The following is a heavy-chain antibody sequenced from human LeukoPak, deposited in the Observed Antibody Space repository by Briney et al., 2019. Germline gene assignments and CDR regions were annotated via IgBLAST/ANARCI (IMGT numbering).Heavy chain of an antibody. CDR1: GFTFSSYA. D-gene: IGHD1-26*01. Sequence: GGSLRLSCAASGFTFSSYAMHWVRQAPGKGLEYVSPISSNGGSTYYANSVKGRFTISRDNSKNTLYLQMGSLRAEDMAVYYCARGRINIVGATSFDYWGQGTLVTVSS. V-gene: IGHV3-64*01. CDR3: ARGRINIVGATSFDY. CDR2: ISSNGGST. J-gene: IGHJ4*02.